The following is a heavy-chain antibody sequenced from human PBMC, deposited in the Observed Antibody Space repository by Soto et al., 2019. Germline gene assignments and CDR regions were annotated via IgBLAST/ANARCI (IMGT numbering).Heavy chain of an antibody. CDR3: ARGRSVLNWLDP. CDR2: IYDSGST. V-gene: IGHV4-59*01. J-gene: IGHJ5*02. D-gene: IGHD3-3*01. Sequence: QVLLQESGPGLVKPSETLSLTGTVSGGSISGYYWSWIRQPPGKGLECIGYIYDSGSTNYTPSLRSRVSMSINTSKSQFSLRLTSVTAADTAVYYSARGRSVLNWLDPWGQGTLATVSS. CDR1: GGSISGYY.